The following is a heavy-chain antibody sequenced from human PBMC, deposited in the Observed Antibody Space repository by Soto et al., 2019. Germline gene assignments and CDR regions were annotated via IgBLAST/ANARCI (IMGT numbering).Heavy chain of an antibody. V-gene: IGHV1-69*06. CDR3: ARDPSDYGGYAGDFDY. CDR1: GGTFSSYA. D-gene: IGHD4-17*01. CDR2: IIPIFGTA. J-gene: IGHJ4*02. Sequence: GASVKVSCKASGGTFSSYAISWVRQAPGQGLEWMGGIIPIFGTANYAQKFQGRVTITADKSTSTAYMELSSLRSEDTAVYYCARDPSDYGGYAGDFDYWGQGTLVTVSS.